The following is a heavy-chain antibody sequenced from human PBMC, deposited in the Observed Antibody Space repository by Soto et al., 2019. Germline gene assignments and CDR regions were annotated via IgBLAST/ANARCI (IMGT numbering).Heavy chain of an antibody. J-gene: IGHJ5*02. CDR2: ISSSSSYI. CDR1: GFTFSSYS. D-gene: IGHD3-10*01. CDR3: ARDKGTRGWFDP. Sequence: LRLSCAASGFTFSSYSMNWVRQAPGKGLEWVSSISSSSSYIYYADSVKGRFTISRDNAKNSLYLQMNSLRAEDTAVYYGARDKGTRGWFDPWGQGTLVTVS. V-gene: IGHV3-21*01.